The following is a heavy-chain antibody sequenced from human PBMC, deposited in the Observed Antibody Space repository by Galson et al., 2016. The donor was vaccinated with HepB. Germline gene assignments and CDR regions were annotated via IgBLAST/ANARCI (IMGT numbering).Heavy chain of an antibody. CDR1: GFSFKDYG. V-gene: IGHV3-33*03. D-gene: IGHD2-2*01. J-gene: IGHJ4*02. CDR3: ARPKHTRSFLPLFDS. CDR2: IWHDGSSE. Sequence: SLRLSCAASGFSFKDYGMHWLRQAPGKGLEWLGMIWHDGSSEYYPDSMKGRLTISRENSKNTLYLHMDSLRPEDTAVYYCARPKHTRSFLPLFDSWGQGTLVIVSS.